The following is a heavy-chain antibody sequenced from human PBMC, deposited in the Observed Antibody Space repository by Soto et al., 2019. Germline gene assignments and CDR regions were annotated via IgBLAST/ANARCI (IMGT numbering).Heavy chain of an antibody. V-gene: IGHV1-18*01. J-gene: IGHJ4*02. CDR1: GYTFTSYG. CDR2: ISAYNGNT. D-gene: IGHD1-26*01. Sequence: QVQLVQSGAEVKKPGASVKVSCKASGYTFTSYGISWVRQAPGQGLEWIGWISAYNGNTKYAQKLHGRVTMTTDTSTSTSYMELRILRPDDTAVYSCPRAASVGLFDYWGQGYLVTVSS. CDR3: PRAASVGLFDY.